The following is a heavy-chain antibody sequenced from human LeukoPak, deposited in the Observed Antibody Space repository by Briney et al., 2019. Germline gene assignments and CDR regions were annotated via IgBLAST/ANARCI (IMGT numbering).Heavy chain of an antibody. CDR1: GGSISSSSYY. J-gene: IGHJ4*02. Sequence: SETLSLTCTVSGGSISSSSYYWGWIRQPPGKGLEWIGSIYYSGSTYYNPSLKSRVTIYVDTSKNQFSLKLSSVTAADTAVYYCAGRQEYYYDSSGSVDYWGQGTLVTVSS. CDR3: AGRQEYYYDSSGSVDY. D-gene: IGHD3-22*01. CDR2: IYYSGST. V-gene: IGHV4-39*01.